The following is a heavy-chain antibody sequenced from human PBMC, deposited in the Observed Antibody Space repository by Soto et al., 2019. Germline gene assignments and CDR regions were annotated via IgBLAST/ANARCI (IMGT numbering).Heavy chain of an antibody. CDR1: GYSFTSLD. V-gene: IGHV1-8*02. J-gene: IGHJ4*02. D-gene: IGHD1-26*01. Sequence: QVQLVQSGAEVREPGASVKVSCKASGYSFTSLDINWVRQTAGQGLEWMGWMKPSTGRTGSAQKFQGRVTMTRDTSLSTAYMELTTLACDDEAFNYSARGFSAGGDYWGQGTLFPVSS. CDR2: MKPSTGRT. CDR3: ARGFSAGGDY.